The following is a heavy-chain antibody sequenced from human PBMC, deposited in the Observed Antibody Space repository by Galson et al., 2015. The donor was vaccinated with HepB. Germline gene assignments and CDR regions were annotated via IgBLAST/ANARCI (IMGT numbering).Heavy chain of an antibody. J-gene: IGHJ4*02. CDR2: IIPIFGTA. Sequence: SVKVSCKASGGNFYSYAISWVRQAPGQGLEWMGVIIPIFGTANYAEKFQGRVTITADESTSTAYMELSSLRSEDTALYYCAKSTGGSYRPFDYWGQGTLVTVSS. CDR3: AKSTGGSYRPFDY. V-gene: IGHV1-69*13. D-gene: IGHD3-16*02. CDR1: GGNFYSYA.